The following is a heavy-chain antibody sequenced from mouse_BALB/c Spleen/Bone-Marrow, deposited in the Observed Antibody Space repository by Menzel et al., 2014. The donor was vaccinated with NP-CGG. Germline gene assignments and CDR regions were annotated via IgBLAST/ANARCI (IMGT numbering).Heavy chain of an antibody. CDR2: INSNGGGT. CDR3: ARGGVKAWFAY. Sequence: EVKLMESGGGLVQPGGSLKLSCAAPGFTFSRYDMSWVRQTPDMRLELVANINSNGGGTYYPDSVKGRFTISRDNAKNTLYLRMSGLKSEDTAMYFCARGGVKAWFAYWGQGTLVTVSA. V-gene: IGHV5-6-3*01. D-gene: IGHD2-2*01. CDR1: GFTFSRYD. J-gene: IGHJ3*01.